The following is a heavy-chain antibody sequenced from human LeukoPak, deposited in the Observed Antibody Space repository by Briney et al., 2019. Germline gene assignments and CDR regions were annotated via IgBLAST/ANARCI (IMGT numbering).Heavy chain of an antibody. CDR3: ARDRAVGYYDSGGHVIFDY. D-gene: IGHD3-22*01. CDR1: GFTVSSNY. V-gene: IGHV3-23*01. J-gene: IGHJ4*02. CDR2: ISGTDDST. Sequence: PGGSLRLSCAASGFTVSSNYMSWVRQTPGKGLEWVSTISGTDDSTYYADSVKGRFTISRDNSKNTLYLQMDSLRAEDTAVYHCARDRAVGYYDSGGHVIFDYWGQGTLVTVSS.